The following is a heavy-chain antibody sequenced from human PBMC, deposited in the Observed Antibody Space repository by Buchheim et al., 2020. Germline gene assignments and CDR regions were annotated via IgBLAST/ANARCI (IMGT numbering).Heavy chain of an antibody. CDR3: ASRYCSGGSCSQYFDY. V-gene: IGHV3-48*01. D-gene: IGHD2-15*01. J-gene: IGHJ4*02. Sequence: EVQLVESGGGLVQPGGSLRLSCAASGFTFSSYSMNWVRQAPGKGLEWVSYISSSSSTIYYADSVKGRFTISRDNAKKSLDLQMNSLRAEDTAVYYCASRYCSGGSCSQYFDYWGQGTL. CDR1: GFTFSSYS. CDR2: ISSSSSTI.